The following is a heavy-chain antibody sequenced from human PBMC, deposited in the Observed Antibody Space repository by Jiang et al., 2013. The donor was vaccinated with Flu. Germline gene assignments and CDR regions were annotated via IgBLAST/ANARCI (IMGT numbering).Heavy chain of an antibody. J-gene: IGHJ3*02. CDR3: ARHSLNYDILTGYYPPSRAFDI. CDR1: GGSISSSSYY. V-gene: IGHV4-39*01. D-gene: IGHD3-9*01. CDR2: IYYSGST. Sequence: PGLVKPSETLSLTCTVSGGSISSSSYYWGWIRQPPGKGLEWIGSIYYSGSTYYNPSLKSRVTISVDTSKNQFSLKLSSVTAADTAVYYCARHSLNYDILTGYYPPSRAFDIWGQGTMVTVSS.